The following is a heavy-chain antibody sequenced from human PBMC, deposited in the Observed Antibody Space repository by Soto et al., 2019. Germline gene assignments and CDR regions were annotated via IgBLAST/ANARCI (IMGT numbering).Heavy chain of an antibody. V-gene: IGHV1-18*01. CDR1: GYTFTSYG. Sequence: ASVNVSCKASGYTFTSYGISWVRQAPGQGLEWMGWISAYNGNTNYAQKLQGRVTMTTDTSTSTAYMELRSLRSDDTAVYYCATDGGYYDSSGYLGYYFDYWGQGTLVTVSS. J-gene: IGHJ4*02. CDR2: ISAYNGNT. CDR3: ATDGGYYDSSGYLGYYFDY. D-gene: IGHD3-22*01.